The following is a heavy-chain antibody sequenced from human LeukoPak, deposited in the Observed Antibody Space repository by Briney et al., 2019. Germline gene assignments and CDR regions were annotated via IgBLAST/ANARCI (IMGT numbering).Heavy chain of an antibody. CDR1: GFTFSAYE. Sequence: PGGSLRLSCAASGFTFSAYEINGVRQAPGRGREWVSYICSRGSTVYYADSVKGGFPLSIDNAKNSLYLQMESLRDEDTAIYYCARDTLEYSNSPDALDIWGQGTMVTVSS. CDR2: ICSRGSTV. CDR3: ARDTLEYSNSPDALDI. V-gene: IGHV3-48*03. D-gene: IGHD4-23*01. J-gene: IGHJ3*02.